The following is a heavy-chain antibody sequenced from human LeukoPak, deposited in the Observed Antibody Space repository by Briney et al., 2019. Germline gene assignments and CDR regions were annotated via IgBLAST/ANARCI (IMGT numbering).Heavy chain of an antibody. D-gene: IGHD1-26*01. CDR2: INPNSGGT. Sequence: ASVKVSCKASGYTFTGYYMHWVRQAPGQGLEWMGRINPNSGGTNYAQKFQGRVTMTRDTSISTAYMELSRLRSDDTAVYYCAQSAIVGATMGFDYWGQGTLVTVSS. V-gene: IGHV1-2*06. CDR1: GYTFTGYY. CDR3: AQSAIVGATMGFDY. J-gene: IGHJ4*02.